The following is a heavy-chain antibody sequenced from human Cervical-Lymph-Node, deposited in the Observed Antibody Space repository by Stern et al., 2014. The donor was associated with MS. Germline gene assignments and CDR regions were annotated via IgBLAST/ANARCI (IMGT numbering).Heavy chain of an antibody. Sequence: VQLVQSGAEVKKPGESLKISCKGSGYSFTSYWIGWVRQMPGKGLEGMGIIYPGDSDTIYSPSFQGQVTISADKSISTAYLQWSSLKASDTAMHYCARHVSCSGGSCPEGYYYYGMDVWGQGTTVTVSS. V-gene: IGHV5-51*01. CDR1: GYSFTSYW. CDR2: IYPGDSDT. CDR3: ARHVSCSGGSCPEGYYYYGMDV. J-gene: IGHJ6*02. D-gene: IGHD2-15*01.